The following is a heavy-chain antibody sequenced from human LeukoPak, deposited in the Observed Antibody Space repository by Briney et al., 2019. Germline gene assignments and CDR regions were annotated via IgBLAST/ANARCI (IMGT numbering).Heavy chain of an antibody. Sequence: SVKVSCKASGGTFSSYAISWVRQAPGQGLEWMGGIIPIFGTTNYAQKFQGRVTITADESTSAAYMELSSLRSEDTAVYYCARSPLVGLGELSFGYFDYWGQGTLVTVSS. CDR3: ARSPLVGLGELSFGYFDY. D-gene: IGHD3-16*02. CDR2: IIPIFGTT. CDR1: GGTFSSYA. V-gene: IGHV1-69*01. J-gene: IGHJ4*02.